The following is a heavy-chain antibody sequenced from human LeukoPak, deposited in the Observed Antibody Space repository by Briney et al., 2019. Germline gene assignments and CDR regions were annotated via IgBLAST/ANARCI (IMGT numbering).Heavy chain of an antibody. D-gene: IGHD5-24*01. V-gene: IGHV4-61*02. CDR1: GGSISSGSYY. CDR2: IYTSGST. CDR3: AREAPGDGYNYFDY. Sequence: SETLSLTCSVSGGSISSGSYYWSWIRQPAGKGLEWIGRIYTSGSTNYNPSLKSRLTISVDTSKNQFSLKLSSVTAADTAVYYCAREAPGDGYNYFDYWGQGTLVTVSS. J-gene: IGHJ4*02.